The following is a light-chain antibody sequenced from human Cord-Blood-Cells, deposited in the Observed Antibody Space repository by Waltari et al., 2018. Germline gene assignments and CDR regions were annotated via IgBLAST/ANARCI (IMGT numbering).Light chain of an antibody. CDR2: GAS. V-gene: IGKV3-20*01. CDR1: QSVSSSY. Sequence: EIVLTQSPGTLSLSPGERATLSCRASQSVSSSYLAWYQQKPGQAPRVLIYGASSRATGIPDRFSGSGSGTDFTLTISRLEPEDFAVYYCQQYGSSPRTFGQGTKVES. J-gene: IGKJ1*01. CDR3: QQYGSSPRT.